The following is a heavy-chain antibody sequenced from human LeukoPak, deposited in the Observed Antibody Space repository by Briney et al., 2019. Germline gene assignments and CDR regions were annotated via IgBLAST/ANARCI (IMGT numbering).Heavy chain of an antibody. Sequence: GGSLRLSCAASGFTFSSYGMHWVRQAPGKGLEWVAFIRYDGSNKYYADSAEGRFTISRDNSKNTLYLHMNSVRAEDTAVYYCAKGGCSASCYSTYWAQGTLVTVSS. CDR3: AKGGCSASCYSTY. CDR1: GFTFSSYG. CDR2: IRYDGSNK. D-gene: IGHD2-2*02. J-gene: IGHJ4*02. V-gene: IGHV3-30*02.